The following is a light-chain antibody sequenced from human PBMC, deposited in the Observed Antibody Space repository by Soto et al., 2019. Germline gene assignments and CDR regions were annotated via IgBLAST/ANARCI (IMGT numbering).Light chain of an antibody. Sequence: EIVMTQSPATLSVSLGERATLSCRASQSVNSNLAWYQQKPGQAPSLLIYGASTRATGIPARFSGSGSGTEFTLTISSLQSEDFAVYYCQQYTNWPPYTFGQGTKLEI. CDR1: QSVNSN. CDR2: GAS. CDR3: QQYTNWPPYT. J-gene: IGKJ2*01. V-gene: IGKV3-15*01.